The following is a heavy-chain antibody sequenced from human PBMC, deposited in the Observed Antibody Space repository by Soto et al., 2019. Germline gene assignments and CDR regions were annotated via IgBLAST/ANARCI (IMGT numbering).Heavy chain of an antibody. CDR1: GCTFRSYV. V-gene: IGHV3-33*05. CDR3: ARWGTTGGLDV. Sequence: QVQLVESGGGVVQPGTSLRLSCVGSGCTFRSYVIHWVRQAPGKGLEWVALTSYDGSSNFYGDSVKSRFTISRDNSRNTVELQMGSLRLEDTALYYCARWGTTGGLDVWGQGTLVSVSS. D-gene: IGHD3-16*01. J-gene: IGHJ4*02. CDR2: TSYDGSSN.